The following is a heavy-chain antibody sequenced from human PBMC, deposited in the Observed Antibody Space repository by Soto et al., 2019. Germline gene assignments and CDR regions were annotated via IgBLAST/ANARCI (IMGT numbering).Heavy chain of an antibody. J-gene: IGHJ4*02. CDR3: ARSAFAVVPAAKEYYFDY. D-gene: IGHD2-2*01. CDR2: IYPGDSDT. V-gene: IGHV5-51*01. Sequence: PGESLKISCKGSGYSFTSYWIGWVRQMPGKGLEWMGIIYPGDSDTRYSPSFQGQVTISADKSISTAYLQWSSLKASDTAMYYCARSAFAVVPAAKEYYFDYWGQGTLVTVSS. CDR1: GYSFTSYW.